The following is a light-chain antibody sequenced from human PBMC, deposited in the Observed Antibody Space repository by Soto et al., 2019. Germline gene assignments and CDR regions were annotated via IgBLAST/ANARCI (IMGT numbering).Light chain of an antibody. CDR3: SSITTSTPYG. CDR1: SSDVGNYNY. CDR2: NVN. J-gene: IGLJ1*01. V-gene: IGLV2-14*01. Sequence: QSVLTQSAPVSGSRGQSITISCCGTSSDVGNYNYVSWYQQLPGEVPKLIIYNVNNRPTGVSNGFSRSKSGNTASLSISGFQTEYLADYYCSSITTSTPYGFG.